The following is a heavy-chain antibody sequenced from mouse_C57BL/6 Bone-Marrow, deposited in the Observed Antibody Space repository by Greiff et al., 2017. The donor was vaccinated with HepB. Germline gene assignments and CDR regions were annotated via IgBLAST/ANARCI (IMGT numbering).Heavy chain of an antibody. CDR2: ISSGGSYT. V-gene: IGHV5-6*01. CDR3: ARHGLLGYDYAMDY. Sequence: EVKVVDSGGDLVKPGGSLKLSCAASGFTFSSYGMSWVRQTPDKRLEWVATISSGGSYTYYPDSVKVRFTISRDNAKNTLYLQMSSLKSEDTAMYYCARHGLLGYDYAMDYWGQGTSVTVSS. CDR1: GFTFSSYG. J-gene: IGHJ4*01. D-gene: IGHD3-1*01.